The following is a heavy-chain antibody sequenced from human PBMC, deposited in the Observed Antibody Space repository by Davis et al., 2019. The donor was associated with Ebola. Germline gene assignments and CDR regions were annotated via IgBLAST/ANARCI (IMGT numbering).Heavy chain of an antibody. V-gene: IGHV4-34*01. CDR1: GGTFSDHH. CDR3: ARGLYDFWSGYFDY. D-gene: IGHD3-3*01. CDR2: VDHSGST. Sequence: MPSETLSLTCAVYGGTFSDHHWTWIRQPPEKGLEWIGEVDHSGSTNYNPSLKSRVTISVDTSKNQLSLKLSSVTAADTAVYYCARGLYDFWSGYFDYWGQGTLVTVSS. J-gene: IGHJ4*02.